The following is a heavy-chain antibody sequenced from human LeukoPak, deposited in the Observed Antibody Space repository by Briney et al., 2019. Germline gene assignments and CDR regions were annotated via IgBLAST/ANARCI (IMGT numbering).Heavy chain of an antibody. J-gene: IGHJ4*02. CDR1: GGSISSYY. D-gene: IGHD3-22*01. CDR2: IYYSGST. Sequence: LETLSPTCTVSGGSISSYYWSWIRQPPGKGLEWIGYIYYSGSTNYNPSLKSRVTISVDTSKNQFSLKLSSVTAADTAVYYCARGYYYDSSGHFDYWGQGTLVTVSS. CDR3: ARGYYYDSSGHFDY. V-gene: IGHV4-59*01.